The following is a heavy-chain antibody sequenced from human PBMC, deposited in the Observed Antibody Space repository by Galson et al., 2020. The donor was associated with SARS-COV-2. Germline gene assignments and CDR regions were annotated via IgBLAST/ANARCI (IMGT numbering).Heavy chain of an antibody. CDR2: IIPIFGSP. CDR1: GGTFSSLA. CDR3: ARVGVTVVREAMVEEFAYYYYMDV. V-gene: IGHV1-69*13. Sequence: SVKVSCKASGGTFSSLAVSWVRQAPGQGLEWMGGIIPIFGSPNYAQKFQGRVTITADESTNTAYMELSSLRSEDTAVYYCARVGVTVVREAMVEEFAYYYYMDVWGKGTTVTVSS. D-gene: IGHD3-10*01. J-gene: IGHJ6*03.